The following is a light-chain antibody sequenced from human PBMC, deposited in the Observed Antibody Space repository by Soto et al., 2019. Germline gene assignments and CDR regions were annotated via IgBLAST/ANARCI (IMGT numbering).Light chain of an antibody. CDR1: SSDVGGYNY. CDR3: SSYGGNDWV. J-gene: IGLJ3*02. CDR2: EVH. Sequence: QSVLTQPPSASGSLGQSVTFSCTGTSSDVGGYNYVSWYQQHPGKAPKLIIYEVHKRPSGVPDRFSGSKSGNTASLTGSGLQDEDEADYHCSSYGGNDWVFGGGTKLTVL. V-gene: IGLV2-8*01.